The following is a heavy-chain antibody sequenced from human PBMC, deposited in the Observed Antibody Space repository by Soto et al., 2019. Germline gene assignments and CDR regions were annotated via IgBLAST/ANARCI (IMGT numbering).Heavy chain of an antibody. J-gene: IGHJ4*02. CDR3: ARLEGLATISYYFDF. D-gene: IGHD3-9*01. CDR2: IKYSGYT. CDR1: GVSINSTNSY. Sequence: SETLSLTCTVSGVSINSTNSYWAWIRQPPGKGLEWLGTIKYSGYTYYNPSLKSRVTISLDKSRSQFSLKLNSVTAADSAVYFCARLEGLATISYYFDFWGPGALVTVSS. V-gene: IGHV4-39*01.